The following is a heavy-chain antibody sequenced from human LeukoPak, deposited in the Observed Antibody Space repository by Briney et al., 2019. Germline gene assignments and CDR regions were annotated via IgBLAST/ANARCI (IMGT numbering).Heavy chain of an antibody. Sequence: SETLSLTCTVSGDSIITYYLSWIRQPPGKGLEWIGSIYYTGTTDYNPSLKSRVTISVDTSKNQFSLKLSSVTAADTAVYYCARPWSMSGYDYGYWGQGTLVTVSS. CDR1: GDSIITYY. CDR2: IYYTGTT. CDR3: ARPWSMSGYDYGY. J-gene: IGHJ4*02. V-gene: IGHV4-59*08. D-gene: IGHD5-12*01.